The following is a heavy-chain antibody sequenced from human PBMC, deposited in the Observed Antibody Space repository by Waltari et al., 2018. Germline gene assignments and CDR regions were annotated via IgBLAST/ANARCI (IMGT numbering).Heavy chain of an antibody. CDR1: GDSISSTSYY. D-gene: IGHD2-15*01. J-gene: IGHJ4*02. Sequence: QLHLHESGPGLVKPSETLSLTCSVSGDSISSTSYYWGWIRQPPGKGLEWIGSFVYNANTYYNPSLKSRVSISVDTSKNHFSLQLMSVTAADTAIYYCARPGRVGGGSLMALDYWGQGTLVTVSS. CDR3: ARPGRVGGGSLMALDY. V-gene: IGHV4-39*02. CDR2: FVYNANT.